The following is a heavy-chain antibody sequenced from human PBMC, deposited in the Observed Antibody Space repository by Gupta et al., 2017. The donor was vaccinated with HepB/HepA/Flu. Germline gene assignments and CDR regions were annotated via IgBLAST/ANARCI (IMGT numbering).Heavy chain of an antibody. D-gene: IGHD2-2*01. CDR2: ILHSGKT. CDR1: GYSLGSTPL. CDR3: ARSYCSTSCSQGGGFDP. Sequence: QVQLQESGPGLVQPSATLSLTCAVSGYSLGSTPLWAWIRPPPGNGLEWSGYILHSGKTYYNASLTSRVTMSVDTSKNQFSLKLTSVTAVETAVDYCARSYCSTSCSQGGGFDPGGQGTLVTVSS. V-gene: IGHV4-28*01. J-gene: IGHJ5*02.